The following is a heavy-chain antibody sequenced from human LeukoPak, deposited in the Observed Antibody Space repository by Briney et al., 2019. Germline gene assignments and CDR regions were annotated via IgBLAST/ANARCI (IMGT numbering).Heavy chain of an antibody. CDR1: GYTFTSYG. CDR2: ISAYNGNT. Sequence: GASVKVSFKASGYTFTSYGVSWVRKAPGQGLEWMGWISAYNGNTNYAQKLQGRVTMTTDTSTSTAYMELRSLRSDDTAVYYCARGSIAVAGTLFGYYYYDMDVWGQGTTVTVSS. J-gene: IGHJ6*02. V-gene: IGHV1-18*01. CDR3: ARGSIAVAGTLFGYYYYDMDV. D-gene: IGHD6-19*01.